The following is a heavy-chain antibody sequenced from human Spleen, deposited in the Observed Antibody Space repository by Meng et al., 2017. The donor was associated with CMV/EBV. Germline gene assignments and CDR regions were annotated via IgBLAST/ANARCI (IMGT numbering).Heavy chain of an antibody. CDR2: INPNRGDT. V-gene: IGHV1-2*02. CDR3: ASGYDFWSGSPFYFYAMDV. J-gene: IGHJ6*02. CDR1: GYTFTDYY. Sequence: ASVKVSCKASGYTFTDYYLHWVRQAPGQGLEWMGWINPNRGDTNYAQKFQGRVTMTRDTSISTAYMELSRLRSDDTAVYYCASGYDFWSGSPFYFYAMDVWGQGTTVTVSS. D-gene: IGHD3-3*01.